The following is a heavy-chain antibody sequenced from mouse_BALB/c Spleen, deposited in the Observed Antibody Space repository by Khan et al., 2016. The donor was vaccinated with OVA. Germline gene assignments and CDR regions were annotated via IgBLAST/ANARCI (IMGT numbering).Heavy chain of an antibody. CDR2: ISSTGST. Sequence: EVQLQESGPGLVKPSQSLSLTCTVTGYSITSDYAWNWIRHFPGNKLEWMGYISSTGSTNYNPSLKSRISITQDTSKNQFFLQLKSVTTEDTATYYCARSLYYSYGYALDCWGRGTSITVSS. J-gene: IGHJ4*01. V-gene: IGHV3-2*02. D-gene: IGHD2-14*01. CDR3: ARSLYYSYGYALDC. CDR1: GYSITSDYA.